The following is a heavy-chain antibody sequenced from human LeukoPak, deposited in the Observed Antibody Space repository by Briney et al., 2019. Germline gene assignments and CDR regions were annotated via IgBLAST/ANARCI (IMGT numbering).Heavy chain of an antibody. V-gene: IGHV4-59*01. D-gene: IGHD4-17*01. J-gene: IGHJ4*02. Sequence: SETLSLTCTVSGGSISSYYWSWIRQPPGKGLDWIGYIYYGGSTNYNPSLASRVTMSVDTSKNQFSLNLSSVTAADTAVYYCATLDYGDYYFNYWGQGTLVTVSS. CDR2: IYYGGST. CDR3: ATLDYGDYYFNY. CDR1: GGSISSYY.